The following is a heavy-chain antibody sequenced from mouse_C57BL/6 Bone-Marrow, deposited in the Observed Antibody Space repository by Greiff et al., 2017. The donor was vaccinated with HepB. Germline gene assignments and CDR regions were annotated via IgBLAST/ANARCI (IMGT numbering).Heavy chain of an antibody. J-gene: IGHJ3*01. CDR2: ISYDGSN. D-gene: IGHD4-1*01. Sequence: VQLQQSGPGLVKPSQSLSLTCSVTGYSITSGYYWNWIRQFPGNKLEWMGYISYDGSNNYNPSLKNRISITRDTSKNQFFLKLNSVTTEDTATYYCAKEGQLTGTYWGQGTLVTVSA. CDR3: AKEGQLTGTY. CDR1: GYSITSGYY. V-gene: IGHV3-6*01.